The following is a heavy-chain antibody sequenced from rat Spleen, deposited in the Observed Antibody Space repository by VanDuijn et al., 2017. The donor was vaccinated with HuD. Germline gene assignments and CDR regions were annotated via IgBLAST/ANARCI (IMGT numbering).Heavy chain of an antibody. CDR1: GFTFSNFG. CDR2: ITYDGGST. J-gene: IGHJ4*01. V-gene: IGHV5-25*01. Sequence: EVQLVKSGGGLVQPGRSMKLSCAASGFTFSNFGMAWVRQAPRKGLEWVAYITYDGGSTYYRDSVKGRFTISRDNAKSTLYLQMDSLRSEDTATYYCTRCWDAWGQGASVTVSS. CDR3: TRCWDA.